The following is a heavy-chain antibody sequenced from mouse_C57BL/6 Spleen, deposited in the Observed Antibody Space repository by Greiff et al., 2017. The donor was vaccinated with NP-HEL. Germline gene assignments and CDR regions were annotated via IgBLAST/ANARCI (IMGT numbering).Heavy chain of an antibody. CDR2: INPNNGGT. D-gene: IGHD2-4*01. J-gene: IGHJ4*01. Sequence: EVQLQQSGPELVKPGASVKISCKASGYTFTDYYMNWVKQSHGKSLEWIGDINPNNGGTGYNQKFKGKATLTVDKSSSTAYMELRSLTSEDSAVYYCARLDDYDGYAMDDWGQGTSVTVSS. V-gene: IGHV1-26*01. CDR1: GYTFTDYY. CDR3: ARLDDYDGYAMDD.